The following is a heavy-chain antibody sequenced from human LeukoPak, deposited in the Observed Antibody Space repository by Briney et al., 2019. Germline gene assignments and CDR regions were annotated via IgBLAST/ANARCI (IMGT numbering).Heavy chain of an antibody. CDR1: GGSISSSRYY. D-gene: IGHD5-18*01. CDR2: IYYSGST. J-gene: IGHJ4*02. V-gene: IGHV4-39*01. Sequence: SETLSLTCTVSGGSISSSRYYWGWIRQPPGKGLEWIGSIYYSGSTNYNPSLKSRVTISVDTSKNQFSLKLSSVTAADTAVYYCARHYSPTAMVGFDYWGQGTLVTVSS. CDR3: ARHYSPTAMVGFDY.